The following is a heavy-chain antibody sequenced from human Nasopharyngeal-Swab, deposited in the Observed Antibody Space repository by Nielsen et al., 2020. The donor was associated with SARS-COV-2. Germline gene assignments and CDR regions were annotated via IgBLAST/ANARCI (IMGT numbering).Heavy chain of an antibody. Sequence: GESLKISCSASGFTFSSYAMHWVRQSPGKGLEWVALISYDGTNKDYADSVKGRFTLSRDNSINTLYLQMNSLRPEDTALYYCVRDYNWRLGYWGQGTLVTVSS. CDR1: GFTFSSYA. CDR3: VRDYNWRLGY. J-gene: IGHJ4*02. CDR2: ISYDGTNK. V-gene: IGHV3-30-3*01. D-gene: IGHD1-20*01.